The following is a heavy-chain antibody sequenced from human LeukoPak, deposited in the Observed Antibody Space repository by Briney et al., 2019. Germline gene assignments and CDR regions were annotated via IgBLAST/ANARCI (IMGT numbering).Heavy chain of an antibody. D-gene: IGHD3-10*01. CDR1: GGSVSSGSYY. CDR2: IYYSGST. J-gene: IGHJ4*02. CDR3: ARDQTSGSGTYFDY. V-gene: IGHV4-61*01. Sequence: SETLSLTCTVSGGSVSSGSYYWSWIRQPPGKGLEWIGYIYYSGSTNYNPSLKSRVTISVDTSKNQFSLKLSSVTAADTAVYYCARDQTSGSGTYFDYWGQGTLVTVSS.